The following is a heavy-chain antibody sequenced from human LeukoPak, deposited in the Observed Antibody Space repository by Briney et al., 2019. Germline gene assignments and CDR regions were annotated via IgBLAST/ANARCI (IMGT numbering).Heavy chain of an antibody. CDR1: GFTFSTYS. CDR3: ARDLSTSLPGGFDY. V-gene: IGHV3-21*01. Sequence: GGSLRLSCAASGFTFSTYSMNWVRQAPGKGLEWVSTISSISHYIYYADSVKGRFTISRDNARNSLYLQMNSLRVEDTAVYYCARDLSTSLPGGFDYWGQGTLVTVSS. CDR2: ISSISHYI. J-gene: IGHJ4*02. D-gene: IGHD2-2*01.